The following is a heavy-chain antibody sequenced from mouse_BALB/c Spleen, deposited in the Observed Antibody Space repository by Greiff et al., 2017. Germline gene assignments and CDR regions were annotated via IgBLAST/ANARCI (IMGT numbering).Heavy chain of an antibody. Sequence: QVQLQQSGPELVRPGVSVKISCKGSGYTFTDYAMHWVKQSHAKSLEWIGVISTYYGNTNYNQKFKGKATMTVDKSSSTAYMDLARLTSEDSAIYYCARSGSWGEDYAMDYWGQGTSVTVSS. D-gene: IGHD1-3*01. J-gene: IGHJ4*01. V-gene: IGHV1-67*01. CDR2: ISTYYGNT. CDR1: GYTFTDYA. CDR3: ARSGSWGEDYAMDY.